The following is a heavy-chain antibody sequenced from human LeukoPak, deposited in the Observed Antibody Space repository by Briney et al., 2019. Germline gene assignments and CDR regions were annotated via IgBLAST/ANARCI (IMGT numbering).Heavy chain of an antibody. Sequence: GGSLRLSCAASGFTVSSNYMSWVRQAPGKGLEWVSVIYSGGSTYYADSVKGRFTISRHNSKNTLYLQMNSLRAEDTAVYYCARGVPAAEFFDWFVPWGQGTLVTVSS. V-gene: IGHV3-53*04. J-gene: IGHJ5*02. CDR3: ARGVPAAEFFDWFVP. CDR1: GFTVSSNY. D-gene: IGHD2-2*01. CDR2: IYSGGST.